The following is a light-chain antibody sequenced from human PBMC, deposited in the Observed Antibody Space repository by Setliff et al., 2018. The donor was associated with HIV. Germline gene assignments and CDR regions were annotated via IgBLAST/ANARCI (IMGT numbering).Light chain of an antibody. CDR3: SSYGGYNNVV. CDR2: EVS. CDR1: SSDIGGYKY. Sequence: QSVLTQPPSASGPPGHSVTISCPGTSSDIGGYKYVSWYQQHPGKAPKLMIYEVSKRPSGVPDRFSGSKSGNTASLTVSGLQAEDEADYYCSSYGGYNNVVFGGGTKVTVL. J-gene: IGLJ2*01. V-gene: IGLV2-8*01.